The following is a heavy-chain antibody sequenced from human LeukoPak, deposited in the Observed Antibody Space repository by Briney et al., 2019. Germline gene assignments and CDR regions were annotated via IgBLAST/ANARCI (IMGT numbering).Heavy chain of an antibody. CDR2: IYYSGST. V-gene: IGHV4-59*12. J-gene: IGHJ4*02. CDR1: GGSISSYY. D-gene: IGHD1-26*01. CDR3: ATFSGSYWGAYF. Sequence: PSETLSLTCTVSGGSISSYYWSWIRQPPGKGLEWIGYIYYSGSTNYNPSLKSRVTMSVDTSKNQFSLKLSSVTAADTAVYYCATFSGSYWGAYFWGQGTLVTVSS.